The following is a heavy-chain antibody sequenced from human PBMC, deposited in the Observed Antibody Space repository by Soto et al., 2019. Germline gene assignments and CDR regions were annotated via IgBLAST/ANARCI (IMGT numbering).Heavy chain of an antibody. V-gene: IGHV3-30*18. Sequence: SLRLSCAASGFTFSSYGMHWVRQAPGTGLEWEAGISYDGSNKYYADSVKGRFTISRDNSKNTLYLQMNSLRAEDTAVYYCAKDAGPQLVHGWFDPSGQGTRVTVSS. CDR3: AKDAGPQLVHGWFDP. CDR1: GFTFSSYG. J-gene: IGHJ5*02. D-gene: IGHD6-13*01. CDR2: ISYDGSNK.